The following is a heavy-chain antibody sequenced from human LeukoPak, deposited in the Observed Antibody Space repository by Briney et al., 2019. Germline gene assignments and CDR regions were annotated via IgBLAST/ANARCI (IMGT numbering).Heavy chain of an antibody. CDR2: LGGRGDGP. V-gene: IGHV3-23*01. CDR1: GFTFSNAW. J-gene: IGHJ3*02. CDR3: AKDAFSYNGIFDAFDI. Sequence: GGSLRLSCAASGFTFSNAWMSWVRQAPGKRPEWVSTLGGRGDGPYYSDAVKGRFTISRDDDTDTLYLQMNSLKVEDTAVYYCAKDAFSYNGIFDAFDIWGQGTMVTVSS. D-gene: IGHD2/OR15-2a*01.